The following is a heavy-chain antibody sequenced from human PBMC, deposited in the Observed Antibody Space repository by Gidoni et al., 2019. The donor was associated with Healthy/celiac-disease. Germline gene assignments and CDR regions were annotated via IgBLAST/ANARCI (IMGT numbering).Heavy chain of an antibody. Sequence: QVQLVHSGAEVKKPGASVTVSCRASGDTFTSYDMHWVRQAPGQGLEWMAIINPSGGSTSYAQKFQGRVTMTRDTSTSTVYMELSRLRSEATAVYYCAREFGYCTNGVCYTFDYWGQGTLVTVSS. CDR2: INPSGGST. J-gene: IGHJ4*02. CDR1: GDTFTSYD. D-gene: IGHD2-8*01. V-gene: IGHV1-46*01. CDR3: AREFGYCTNGVCYTFDY.